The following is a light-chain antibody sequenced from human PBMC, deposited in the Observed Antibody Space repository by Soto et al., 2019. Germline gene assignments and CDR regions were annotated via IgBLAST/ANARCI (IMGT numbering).Light chain of an antibody. J-gene: IGKJ4*01. CDR1: KSISSN. CDR2: GAS. V-gene: IGKV3-15*01. Sequence: DIVMTHSPATLSVSPGERVTLSFRASKSISSNLAWYQQKPGQAPRLLIFGASTRATGIPARFGGSGSGTEFTLTISSLQSEDFAIYYCQQYNNWPPLTFGGGTNVEIK. CDR3: QQYNNWPPLT.